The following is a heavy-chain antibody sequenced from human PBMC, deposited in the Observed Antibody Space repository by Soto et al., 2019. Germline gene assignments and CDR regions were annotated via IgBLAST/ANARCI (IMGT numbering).Heavy chain of an antibody. CDR1: GYTFTCYG. Sequence: GASVKVSCKASGYTFTCYGISWVRQAPGQGLEWMGWISAYNGNTNYAQKLQGRVTMTTDTSTSTAYMELRSLRSDDTAVYYCARVPINYYGSGSFEMDVWGKGTTVTVSS. D-gene: IGHD3-10*01. CDR2: ISAYNGNT. V-gene: IGHV1-18*01. J-gene: IGHJ6*04. CDR3: ARVPINYYGSGSFEMDV.